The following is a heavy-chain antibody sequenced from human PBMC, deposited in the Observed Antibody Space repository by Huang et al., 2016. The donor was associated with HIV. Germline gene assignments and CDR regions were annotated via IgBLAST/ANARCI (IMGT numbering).Heavy chain of an antibody. CDR2: IESDGSST. CDR1: GIIFSDYW. V-gene: IGHV3-74*02. Sequence: EVELAESGGGSVRPGQSLRLSCVGSGIIFSDYWMHWVRQIPGKGRVGVARIESDGSSTSYADSVKGRFTIYRDNARNTVYLQMSSLRVDDTAVYYCVRAREKGYDFWSGYRYWGQGAQVTVSS. CDR3: VRAREKGYDFWSGYRY. J-gene: IGHJ4*01. D-gene: IGHD3-3*01.